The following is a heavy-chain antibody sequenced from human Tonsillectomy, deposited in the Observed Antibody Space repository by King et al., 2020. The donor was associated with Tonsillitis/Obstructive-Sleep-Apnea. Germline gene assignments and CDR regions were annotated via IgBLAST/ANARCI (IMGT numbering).Heavy chain of an antibody. CDR1: GGTFSSVC. V-gene: IGHV1-69*01. D-gene: IGHD4-17*01. CDR3: ARDDYGDYARGYFDY. J-gene: IGHJ4*02. CDR2: SIPIFDTA. Sequence: QVQLVESGAEVKKPGSSVKVSCKASGGTFSSVCSSWVRQAPGQGLEWVGGSIPIFDTAIYLQKFQGRLTITADDSTSTAYMELDSLRSEDTAVYYCARDDYGDYARGYFDYWGQGTLVTVSS.